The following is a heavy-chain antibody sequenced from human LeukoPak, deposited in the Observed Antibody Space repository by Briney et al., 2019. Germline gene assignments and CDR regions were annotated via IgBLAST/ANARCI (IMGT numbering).Heavy chain of an antibody. CDR2: INYSGYT. CDR3: ARGGNYLARASFDY. Sequence: PSETLSLTCTVSGYSISSGYYWGWIRQPPGKGLEWIGYINYSGYTNYHPSLTSRVTISVGTSKNHFSLNLNSVTAADTAIYYCARGGNYLARASFDYWGPGTQVTVSS. V-gene: IGHV4-38-2*02. D-gene: IGHD3-10*01. CDR1: GYSISSGYY. J-gene: IGHJ4*02.